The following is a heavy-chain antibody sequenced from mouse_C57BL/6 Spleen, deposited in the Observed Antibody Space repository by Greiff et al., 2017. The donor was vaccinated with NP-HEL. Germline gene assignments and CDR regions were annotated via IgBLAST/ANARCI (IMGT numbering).Heavy chain of an antibody. D-gene: IGHD1-1*01. J-gene: IGHJ1*03. CDR1: GFSLTSYA. CDR2: IWTGGGT. V-gene: IGHV2-9-1*01. Sequence: QVQLQQSGPGLVAPSQSLSITCTVSGFSLTSYAISWVRQPPGKGLEWLGVIWTGGGTNYNSALKSRLSISKDNSKSQVFLKMNSLQTDDTARYYCASHYGSSFDWYFDVWGTGTTVTVSS. CDR3: ASHYGSSFDWYFDV.